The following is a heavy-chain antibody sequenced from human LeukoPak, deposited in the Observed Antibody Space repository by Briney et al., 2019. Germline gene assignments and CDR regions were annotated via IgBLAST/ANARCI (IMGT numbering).Heavy chain of an antibody. J-gene: IGHJ4*02. Sequence: VASVKVSCKASGGTFSSYAISWVRQAPGQGLEWMGGIIPIFGTANYAQKFQGRVTITADESTSTAYMELSSLRSEDTAVYYCARAISSGWYVFDYWGQGTLVTVSS. CDR2: IIPIFGTA. V-gene: IGHV1-69*13. CDR3: ARAISSGWYVFDY. D-gene: IGHD6-19*01. CDR1: GGTFSSYA.